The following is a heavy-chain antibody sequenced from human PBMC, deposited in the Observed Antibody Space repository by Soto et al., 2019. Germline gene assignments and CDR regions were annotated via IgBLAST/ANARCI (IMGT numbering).Heavy chain of an antibody. V-gene: IGHV3-23*01. CDR3: RVGVAD. CDR2: ISGSDGRT. D-gene: IGHD1-26*01. Sequence: GGSLRLSCAASRFTFSSSAMNWVRQAPGKGLEWVSVISGSDGRTYYADSVKGRFTISRDTSRNTLYLQMNSLRVEDTAVYYCRVGVADWGQGTRVTVSS. CDR1: RFTFSSSA. J-gene: IGHJ4*02.